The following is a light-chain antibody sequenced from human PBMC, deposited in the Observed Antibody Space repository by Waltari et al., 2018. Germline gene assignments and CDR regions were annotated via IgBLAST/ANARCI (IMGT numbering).Light chain of an antibody. CDR1: QDISNS. V-gene: IGKV1-NL1*01. Sequence: DIQMTQSPSSLSASVGDRVTITCRASQDISNSLAWDQQKPGKAPKLLRSAASTLEIGVPSRFRGSGSGTDYTLTISSLQPEDFATYYCQQYYHTRQITFGPGTKVDFK. J-gene: IGKJ3*01. CDR3: QQYYHTRQIT. CDR2: AAS.